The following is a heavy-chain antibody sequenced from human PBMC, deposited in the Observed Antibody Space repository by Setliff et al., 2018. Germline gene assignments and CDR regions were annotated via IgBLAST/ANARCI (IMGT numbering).Heavy chain of an antibody. CDR3: ARAPSSSWFSEAFDI. Sequence: GGSLRLSCAASGFTFSDYYMSWIRQAPGKGLEWVSYISSSGSTIYYADSVKGRFTISRDNAKNSLYLQMNSLRAEDTAVYYCARAPSSSWFSEAFDIWGQGTMVTVSS. J-gene: IGHJ3*02. CDR2: ISSSGSTI. V-gene: IGHV3-11*04. CDR1: GFTFSDYY. D-gene: IGHD6-13*01.